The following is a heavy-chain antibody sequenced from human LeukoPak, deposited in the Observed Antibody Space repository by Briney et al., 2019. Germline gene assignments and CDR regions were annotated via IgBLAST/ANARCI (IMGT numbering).Heavy chain of an antibody. J-gene: IGHJ5*02. V-gene: IGHV3-66*01. CDR1: GFTVSSNY. D-gene: IGHD6-13*01. CDR2: IYSGGST. Sequence: HPGGSLRLSCAASGFTVSSNYMSWVRQAPGKGLEWVSVIYSGGSTYYADSVKGRFTISRDNSKNTLYLQMNSLRAEDTAVYYYARGSAAGFLFDPWGQGTLVTVSS. CDR3: ARGSAAGFLFDP.